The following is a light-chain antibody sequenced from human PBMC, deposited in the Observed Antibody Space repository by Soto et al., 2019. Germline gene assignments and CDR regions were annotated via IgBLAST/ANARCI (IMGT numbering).Light chain of an antibody. Sequence: DIQMTPSPSSVSASVGDRVTITCRAIQGISSWVAWYQQKPGKAPKLLIYAASSLQSGVPSRFSGSGSGTEFTLTISSLQPDDFATYYCQQANSFPYTFGQGTKMEIK. V-gene: IGKV1-12*01. CDR2: AAS. CDR1: QGISSW. J-gene: IGKJ2*01. CDR3: QQANSFPYT.